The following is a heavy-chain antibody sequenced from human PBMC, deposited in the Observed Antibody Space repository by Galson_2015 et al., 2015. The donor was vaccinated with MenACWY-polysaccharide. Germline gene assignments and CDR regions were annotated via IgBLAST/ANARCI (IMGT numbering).Heavy chain of an antibody. D-gene: IGHD3-22*01. CDR3: AKGGRAIYDSSGYG. Sequence: SGSGGSTYYAASVKGRFTISRDNSKNTLYLQMNSLRAEDTAVYYCAKGGRAIYDSSGYGWGQGTPVSVSS. CDR2: SGSGGST. J-gene: IGHJ4*02. V-gene: IGHV3-23*01.